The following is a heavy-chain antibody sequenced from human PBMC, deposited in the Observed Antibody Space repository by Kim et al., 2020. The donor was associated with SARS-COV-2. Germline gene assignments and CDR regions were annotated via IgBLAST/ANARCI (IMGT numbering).Heavy chain of an antibody. Sequence: GGSLRLSCAASGFTFSSYAMHWVRQAPGKGLEWVAVISYDGSNKYYADSVKGRFTISRDNSKNTLYLQMNSLRAEDTAVYYCARGVRDYGPYYFDYWGQG. V-gene: IGHV3-30*04. CDR2: ISYDGSNK. CDR1: GFTFSSYA. CDR3: ARGVRDYGPYYFDY. J-gene: IGHJ4*02. D-gene: IGHD4-17*01.